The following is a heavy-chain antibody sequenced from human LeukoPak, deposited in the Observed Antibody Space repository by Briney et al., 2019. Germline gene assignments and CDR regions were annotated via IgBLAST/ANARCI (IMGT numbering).Heavy chain of an antibody. CDR2: IYYSGDT. Sequence: PSETLSLTCAVSGYSISSGYYWGWIRQPPGKGLEWIGSIYYSGDTYYNPSLKSRVTISVDTSKNQFSLKLSSVTAADTAVYYCARHSGMTTVTAYLDCWGQGTLVTVSS. D-gene: IGHD4-17*01. CDR3: ARHSGMTTVTAYLDC. CDR1: GYSISSGYY. V-gene: IGHV4-38-2*01. J-gene: IGHJ4*02.